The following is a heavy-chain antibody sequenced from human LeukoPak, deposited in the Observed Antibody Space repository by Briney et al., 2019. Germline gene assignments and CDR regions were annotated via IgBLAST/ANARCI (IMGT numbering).Heavy chain of an antibody. V-gene: IGHV4-4*07. CDR2: IYTSGST. J-gene: IGHJ4*02. CDR3: ARGFYSPHY. CDR1: DGSLSSYY. Sequence: SETLSLTCTVSDGSLSSYYWSWIRQPAGKGLEWIGRIYTSGSTSYNPSLKSRVTISVDTSKNQFPLKLSSVTAADTAVYYCARGFYSPHYWGQGTLVSVSS. D-gene: IGHD4-11*01.